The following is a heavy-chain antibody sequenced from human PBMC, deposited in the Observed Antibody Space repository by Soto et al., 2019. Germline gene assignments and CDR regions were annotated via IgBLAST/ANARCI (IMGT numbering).Heavy chain of an antibody. D-gene: IGHD2-2*01. CDR3: ARTVVPAAVLEGMDV. J-gene: IGHJ6*02. CDR2: ISSSSSYI. Sequence: GGSLRLSCAASGFTFSSYSINWVRQAPGKGLEWVSSISSSSSYIYYADSVKGRFTISRDNAKNSLYLQMNSLRAEDTAVYYCARTVVPAAVLEGMDVWGQGTTVTVCS. CDR1: GFTFSSYS. V-gene: IGHV3-21*01.